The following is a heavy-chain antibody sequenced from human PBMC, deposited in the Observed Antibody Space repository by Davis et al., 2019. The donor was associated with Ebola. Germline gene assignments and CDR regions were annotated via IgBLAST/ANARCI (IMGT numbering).Heavy chain of an antibody. D-gene: IGHD4-11*01. CDR2: IRTKASGGTT. CDR1: GFTFGDYA. CDR3: TRYYNNAFDY. J-gene: IGHJ4*02. Sequence: GESLKISCTVSGFTFGDYAMNWVRQAPGKVLEWVGFIRTKASGGTTEYPASVKGRFSISRDDSKSIAYLQMNSLKTEDTAVYYCTRYYNNAFDYWGQGTLVTVSS. V-gene: IGHV3-49*04.